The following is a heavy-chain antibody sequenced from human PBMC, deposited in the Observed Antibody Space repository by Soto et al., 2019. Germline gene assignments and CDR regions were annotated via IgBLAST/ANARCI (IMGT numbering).Heavy chain of an antibody. V-gene: IGHV3-43*01. J-gene: IGHJ6*02. CDR1: GFTFDDYT. CDR2: ISWDGGST. Sequence: GGSLRLSCAASGFTFDDYTMHWVRQAPGKGLEWVSLISWDGGSTYYADSVKGRFTISRDNSKDSLYLQMNSLRTEDTALYYCAKDLYDSSGYYHYYYYGMDVWGQGTTVTVSS. CDR3: AKDLYDSSGYYHYYYYGMDV. D-gene: IGHD3-22*01.